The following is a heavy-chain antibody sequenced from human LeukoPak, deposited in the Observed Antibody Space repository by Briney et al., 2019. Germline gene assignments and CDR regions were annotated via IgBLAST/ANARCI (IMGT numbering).Heavy chain of an antibody. J-gene: IGHJ5*02. CDR1: GGSISSYY. Sequence: KPSETLSLTCTVSGGSISSYYWSWIRQPAGKGLEWIGRIYTSGSTNYNPSLKSRVTISVDTSKNQFSLKLSSVTAADTAVYYCARTPYYDFWSGYYQNWFDPWGQGTLVTVSS. CDR3: ARTPYYDFWSGYYQNWFDP. CDR2: IYTSGST. D-gene: IGHD3-3*01. V-gene: IGHV4-4*07.